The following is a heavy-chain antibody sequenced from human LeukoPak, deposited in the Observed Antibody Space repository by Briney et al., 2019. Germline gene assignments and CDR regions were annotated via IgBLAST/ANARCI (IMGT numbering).Heavy chain of an antibody. CDR3: ARGPACSSTSCYRGYFQH. J-gene: IGHJ1*01. Sequence: SETLSLTCAVYGGSFSGYYWSWIRQPPGKGLEWIGEINHSGSTNYNPSLKSRVTISVDTSKNQFSLKLSSVTAADTAVYYCARGPACSSTSCYRGYFQHWGQGTPVTVSS. CDR2: INHSGST. D-gene: IGHD2-2*01. CDR1: GGSFSGYY. V-gene: IGHV4-34*01.